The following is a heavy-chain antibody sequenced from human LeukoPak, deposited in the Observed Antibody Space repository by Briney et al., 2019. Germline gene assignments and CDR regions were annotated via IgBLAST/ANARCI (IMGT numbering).Heavy chain of an antibody. Sequence: GGSLRLSCAASGFTFSNYAMSWVRQAPGEGLGWVSAITGSGSGTYYADSMKSRFTISRDNSKNTLYLQINSLRAEDTAVYYCAKWGDYDVLSGYYVSDYWGQGTLVTVS. V-gene: IGHV3-23*01. D-gene: IGHD3-9*01. CDR1: GFTFSNYA. CDR3: AKWGDYDVLSGYYVSDY. J-gene: IGHJ4*02. CDR2: ITGSGSGT.